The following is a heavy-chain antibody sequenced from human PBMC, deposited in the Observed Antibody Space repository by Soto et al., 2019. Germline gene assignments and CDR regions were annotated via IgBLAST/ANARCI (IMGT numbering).Heavy chain of an antibody. CDR1: GDPISNFY. J-gene: IGHJ4*02. D-gene: IGHD1-20*01. V-gene: IGHV4-59*01. CDR3: ARGTRALITSFFAY. Sequence: PSETLSLTCSVSGDPISNFYWSWIRQTPGKGLEWIGCVHDSGSTDYNPSLKGRVTISLQTSKSQFSLNLRFVTAADTATYYCARGTRALITSFFAYWGQGISVTVS. CDR2: VHDSGST.